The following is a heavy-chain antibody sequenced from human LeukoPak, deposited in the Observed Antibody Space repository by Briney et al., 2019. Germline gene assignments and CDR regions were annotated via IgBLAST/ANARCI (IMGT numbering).Heavy chain of an antibody. Sequence: SGGSLRLSCAASGFTFSNFAMSWVRQAPGKGLEWVSAIGGSDGTTYYADSVKGRFTTSRDNSKNTLYLQMNSLRAEDTAVYYCAKGVSGWPYYFDFWGQGTLVTVSS. V-gene: IGHV3-23*01. J-gene: IGHJ4*02. CDR3: AKGVSGWPYYFDF. CDR1: GFTFSNFA. D-gene: IGHD6-19*01. CDR2: IGGSDGTT.